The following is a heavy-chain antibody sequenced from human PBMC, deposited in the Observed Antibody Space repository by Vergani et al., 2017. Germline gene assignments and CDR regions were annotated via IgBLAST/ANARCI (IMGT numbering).Heavy chain of an antibody. D-gene: IGHD3-10*01. J-gene: IGHJ4*02. Sequence: QVHLQQRGAGVLKPSETLSLTCGVIGGSLSGYFWSWIRQSPGRGLEWIGEITAMGSAKYSPSATSRVTISVDTSRGEFTLTVISVTAADTGLYFCASRRPRLNLGSKSNAGTFDSWGQRTLVNVSS. CDR2: ITAMGSA. CDR3: ASRRPRLNLGSKSNAGTFDS. V-gene: IGHV4-34*02. CDR1: GGSLSGYF.